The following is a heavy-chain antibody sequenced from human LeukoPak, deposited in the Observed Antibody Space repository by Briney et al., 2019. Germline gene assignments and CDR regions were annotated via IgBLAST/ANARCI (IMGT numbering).Heavy chain of an antibody. CDR3: ARDPERLVPGGVDY. V-gene: IGHV3-48*03. Sequence: GGSLRLSCAASGFTFSSYEMNWVRQAPGKGREWVSYISSSGSTIYYADSVKGRFTISRDNAKNSLYLQMNSLRAEDTAVYYCARDPERLVPGGVDYWGQGTLVTVSS. D-gene: IGHD6-19*01. J-gene: IGHJ4*02. CDR1: GFTFSSYE. CDR2: ISSSGSTI.